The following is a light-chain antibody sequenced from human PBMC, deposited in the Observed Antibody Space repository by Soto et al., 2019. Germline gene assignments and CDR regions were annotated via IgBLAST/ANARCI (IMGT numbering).Light chain of an antibody. CDR2: DVS. Sequence: QSALTQPRSVSGSPGQSVTISCTGTSSDVGAYDYVSWYQQDPGKAPKVLIYDVSERPSGVPDRFSGSKSDNTASLTISGLQDEDEADDYCSSYAGSHTSVVFGGGTKLTVL. CDR3: SSYAGSHTSVV. CDR1: SSDVGAYDY. V-gene: IGLV2-11*01. J-gene: IGLJ2*01.